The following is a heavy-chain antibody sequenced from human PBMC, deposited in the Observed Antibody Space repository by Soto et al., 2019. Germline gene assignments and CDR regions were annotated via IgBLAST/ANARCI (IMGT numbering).Heavy chain of an antibody. CDR2: IYYSGST. CDR1: GGSISSGDYY. D-gene: IGHD5-12*01. V-gene: IGHV4-30-4*01. J-gene: IGHJ6*02. CDR3: ARDAGYIYYYYGMDV. Sequence: QVQLQESGPGLVKPSQTLSLTCTVSGGSISSGDYYWSWIRQPPGKGLEWIGYIYYSGSTYYNPSLKSRVTISVDTSKNQFSLKLSSVTAADTAVYYCARDAGYIYYYYGMDVWGQGTTVTVSS.